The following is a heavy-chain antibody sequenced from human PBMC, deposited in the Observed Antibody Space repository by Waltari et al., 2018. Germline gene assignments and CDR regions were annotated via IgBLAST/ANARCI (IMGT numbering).Heavy chain of an antibody. CDR3: ARIDYYGSGSYYSDY. D-gene: IGHD3-10*01. Sequence: QVQLQESGPGLVKPSETLSLTCTVSGGSISSHYWSWIRQPPGKGLEWIGYIYYSGSTNYNPALKSRVTISVDTSKNQFSLKLSSVTAADTAVYYCARIDYYGSGSYYSDYWGQGTLVTVSS. CDR1: GGSISSHY. V-gene: IGHV4-59*11. CDR2: IYYSGST. J-gene: IGHJ4*02.